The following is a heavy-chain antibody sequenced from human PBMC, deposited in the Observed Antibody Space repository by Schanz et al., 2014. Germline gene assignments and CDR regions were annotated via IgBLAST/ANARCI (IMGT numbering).Heavy chain of an antibody. V-gene: IGHV4-61*02. CDR3: ARGRSVATIAPYTWFDP. D-gene: IGHD5-12*01. Sequence: QVQLQESGPGLVKPSQTLSLTCTVSGGSISSATYYWSWVRQPAGKGLEWIGRIYSRGSSTYNPSLKRRVTISTATPNNQSSRKLNSVTAADTAVYYCARGRSVATIAPYTWFDPWGQGTLVTVSS. CDR1: GGSISSATYY. J-gene: IGHJ5*02. CDR2: IYSRGSS.